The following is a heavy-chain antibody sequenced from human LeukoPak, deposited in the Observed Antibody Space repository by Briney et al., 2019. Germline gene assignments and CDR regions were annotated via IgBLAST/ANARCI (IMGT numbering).Heavy chain of an antibody. D-gene: IGHD2-15*01. CDR2: ISGSGGYT. CDR1: GFTFSTYA. CDR3: AKGGVASMKDI. J-gene: IGHJ3*02. V-gene: IGHV3-23*01. Sequence: GGSLRLSCTASGFTFSTYAMSWVRQAPGKGLEWVSGISGSGGYTYYADSVKGRFTISRGNSKNTLYLQMTSLRTEDTAVYYSAKGGVASMKDIWGQGTMVTVSS.